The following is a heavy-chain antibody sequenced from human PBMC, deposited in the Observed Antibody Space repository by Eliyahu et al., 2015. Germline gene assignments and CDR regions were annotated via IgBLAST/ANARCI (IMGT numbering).Heavy chain of an antibody. J-gene: IGHJ4*02. CDR3: TTESGYYDSSGYQVPC. D-gene: IGHD3-22*01. V-gene: IGHV3-15*01. CDR1: GFTFNXXW. Sequence: EVQLVESGGGLVKPGGSLRLSCAASGFTFNXXWXSWVRQAPGKGLEWVGRIKSKIDGGTTDYAAPVKGRFTISRDDSKNTLYLQMNSLKTEDTAVYYCTTESGYYDSSGYQVPCWGQGTLVTVSS. CDR2: IKSKIDGGTT.